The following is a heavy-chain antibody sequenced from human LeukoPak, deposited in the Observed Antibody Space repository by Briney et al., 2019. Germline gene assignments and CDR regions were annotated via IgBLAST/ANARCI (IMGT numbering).Heavy chain of an antibody. Sequence: GGSLRLSCAASGFTFSSYAMSWVRQAPGKGLEWVSAISGSGGSTYYAYSVKGRFTISRDNSKNTLYLQMNSLRAEDTAVYYCAKVLSCSSTSCYTGGFDYWGQGTLVTVSS. CDR3: AKVLSCSSTSCYTGGFDY. V-gene: IGHV3-23*01. J-gene: IGHJ4*02. D-gene: IGHD2-2*02. CDR1: GFTFSSYA. CDR2: ISGSGGST.